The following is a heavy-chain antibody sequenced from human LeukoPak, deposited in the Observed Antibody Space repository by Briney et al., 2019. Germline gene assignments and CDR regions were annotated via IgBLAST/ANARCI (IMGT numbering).Heavy chain of an antibody. V-gene: IGHV3-7*01. D-gene: IGHD3-10*01. Sequence: GGSLRLSCAASGFTFSSYWMSWVRQAPGKGLEWVANIKQDGSEKYYVDSVKGRFTISRDNAKNSLYLQMNSLRAEDTAVYYCARDVGYYGSGSYYNVGYDYWGQGTLVTVSS. CDR1: GFTFSSYW. CDR2: IKQDGSEK. J-gene: IGHJ4*02. CDR3: ARDVGYYGSGSYYNVGYDY.